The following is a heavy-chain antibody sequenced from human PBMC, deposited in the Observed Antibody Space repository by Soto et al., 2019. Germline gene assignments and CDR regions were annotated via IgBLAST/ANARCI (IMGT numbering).Heavy chain of an antibody. J-gene: IGHJ4*02. D-gene: IGHD1-1*01. Sequence: QVQLVESGGGVVQPGRSLRLSCAASGFTFSSYAMHWVRQAPGKGLEWVAVISYDGSNKYYADSVKGRFTISRDNSKNTLCLQMNSLRAEDTAVYYCASEQLAVLRGVLDYWGQGTLVTVSS. CDR2: ISYDGSNK. CDR1: GFTFSSYA. V-gene: IGHV3-30-3*01. CDR3: ASEQLAVLRGVLDY.